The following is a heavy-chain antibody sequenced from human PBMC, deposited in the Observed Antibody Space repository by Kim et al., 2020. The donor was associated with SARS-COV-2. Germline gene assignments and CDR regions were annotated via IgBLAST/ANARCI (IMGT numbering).Heavy chain of an antibody. CDR1: GFTFSSYS. J-gene: IGHJ5*02. V-gene: IGHV3-21*01. CDR2: ISSSSSDI. D-gene: IGHD2-2*01. CDR3: ARDHDVVVPAPTRGPLWFDP. Sequence: GGSLRLSCAASGFTFSSYSMNWVRQAPGKGLEWVSSISSSSSDIYYADSVKGRFTISRDNAKNSLYLQMNSLRAEDTAVYYCARDHDVVVPAPTRGPLWFDPWGQRSLVTVSS.